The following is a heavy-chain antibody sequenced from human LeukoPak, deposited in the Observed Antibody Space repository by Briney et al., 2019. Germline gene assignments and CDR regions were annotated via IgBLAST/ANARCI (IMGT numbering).Heavy chain of an antibody. Sequence: SQTLSLTCTVSGDSISSGDYYWSWIRQPAGKGLEWIRRISSSGSTNYNPSLKSRVTISVDTFKNQFSLKLSSVTAADTAVYFCARGPYSYDSSGAFDIWGQGTMVTVSS. D-gene: IGHD3-22*01. J-gene: IGHJ3*02. CDR3: ARGPYSYDSSGAFDI. CDR1: GDSISSGDYY. CDR2: ISSSGST. V-gene: IGHV4-61*02.